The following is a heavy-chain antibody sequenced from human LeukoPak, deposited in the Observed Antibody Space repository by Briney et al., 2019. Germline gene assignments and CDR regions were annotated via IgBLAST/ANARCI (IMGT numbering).Heavy chain of an antibody. CDR2: ISAYNGNT. V-gene: IGHV1-18*01. Sequence: ASVKVSCKASGYTFTSYGISWVRQAPGQGLEWMGWISAYNGNTNYAQKLQGRVTMTTDTSTSTAYMELRSLRSDDTAMYYCARVLGIQLWGSSDYWGQGTLVTVSS. CDR3: ARVLGIQLWGSSDY. CDR1: GYTFTSYG. D-gene: IGHD5-18*01. J-gene: IGHJ4*02.